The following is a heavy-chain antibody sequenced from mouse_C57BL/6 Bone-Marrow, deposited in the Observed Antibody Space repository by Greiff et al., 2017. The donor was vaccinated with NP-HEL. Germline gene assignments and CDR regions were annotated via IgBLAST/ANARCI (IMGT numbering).Heavy chain of an antibody. CDR2: ISSGSSTI. CDR3: ARRRYSYWFAY. Sequence: EVQLVESGGGLVKPGGSLKLSCAASGFTFSDYGMHWVRQAPEKGLEWVAYISSGSSTIYYADTVKGRFTISRDNAKNTLFLQMTSLRSEDTAMYYCARRRYSYWFAYWCQGTLVTVSA. CDR1: GFTFSDYG. J-gene: IGHJ3*01. V-gene: IGHV5-17*01. D-gene: IGHD2-12*01.